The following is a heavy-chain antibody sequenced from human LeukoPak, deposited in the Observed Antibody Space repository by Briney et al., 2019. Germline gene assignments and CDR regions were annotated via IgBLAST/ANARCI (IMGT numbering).Heavy chain of an antibody. CDR1: GFTFGDYG. V-gene: IGHV3-20*04. CDR3: ANSHSGGDGYSG. D-gene: IGHD5-24*01. J-gene: IGHJ4*02. Sequence: GGSLRLSCAASGFTFGDYGMSWVRQAPGKGLEWVSGINWNVGSTGYADSVKGRFTISRDNAKNTLYLQMNSLRAEDTAVYYCANSHSGGDGYSGWGQGTLVTVSS. CDR2: INWNVGST.